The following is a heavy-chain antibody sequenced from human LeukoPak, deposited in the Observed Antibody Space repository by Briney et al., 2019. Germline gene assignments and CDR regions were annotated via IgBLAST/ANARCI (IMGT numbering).Heavy chain of an antibody. CDR1: GFTFSSYW. D-gene: IGHD1-26*01. CDR3: ARHWGVGSRYFDF. V-gene: IGHV3-7*03. Sequence: GGSLRLSCAASGFTFSSYWMTWVRQAPGKGLEWVANIIPDGSEKYYVDSVKGRFTISRDNAKNSLYLQMNSLRAEDTALYYCARHWGVGSRYFDFWGQGTLVTVSS. J-gene: IGHJ4*02. CDR2: IIPDGSEK.